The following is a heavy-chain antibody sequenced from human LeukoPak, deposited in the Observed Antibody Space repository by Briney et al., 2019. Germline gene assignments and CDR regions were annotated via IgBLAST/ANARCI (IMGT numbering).Heavy chain of an antibody. Sequence: SVTVSCKASGGTFSIYAISWVRQAPGQGLEWMGGIIPIFGTANYAQKFQGRVTITADESTSTAYMELSSLRSEDTAVYYCAMGENVDTAMVTNYWGQGTLVTVSS. CDR3: AMGENVDTAMVTNY. CDR1: GGTFSIYA. D-gene: IGHD5-18*01. J-gene: IGHJ4*02. CDR2: IIPIFGTA. V-gene: IGHV1-69*01.